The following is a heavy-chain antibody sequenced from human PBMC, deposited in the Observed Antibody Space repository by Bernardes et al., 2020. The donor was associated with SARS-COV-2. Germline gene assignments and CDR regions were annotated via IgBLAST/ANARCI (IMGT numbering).Heavy chain of an antibody. CDR3: VTGLYYADN. CDR1: GFTFSSFA. CDR2: IDTNEGNT. Sequence: GGSLRLSCSASGFTFSSFAMHWVRQAPGKGLESISVIDTNEGNTYYADSVKGRFTISRDNSKNTLYLQMSSLRREDTAVYYCVTGLYYADNWGQGTLVTVSA. J-gene: IGHJ4*02. V-gene: IGHV3-64D*06. D-gene: IGHD3-3*01.